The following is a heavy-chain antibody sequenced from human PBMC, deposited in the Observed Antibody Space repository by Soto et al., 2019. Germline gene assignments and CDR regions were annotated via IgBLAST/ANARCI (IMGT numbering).Heavy chain of an antibody. V-gene: IGHV4-59*01. D-gene: IGHD2-21*02. CDR1: GGSLGSYY. Sequence: SETLSLTCTVSGGSLGSYYWSWIRQPPGKGLEWIAYVCYTGRANYNASLKSRVSISLDTSNYQFSLKLSSVTASATAVYYCARDGDVRRTTHPYYYNGRDCWGPGTAVTVS. CDR3: ARDGDVRRTTHPYYYNGRDC. CDR2: VCYTGRA. J-gene: IGHJ6*02.